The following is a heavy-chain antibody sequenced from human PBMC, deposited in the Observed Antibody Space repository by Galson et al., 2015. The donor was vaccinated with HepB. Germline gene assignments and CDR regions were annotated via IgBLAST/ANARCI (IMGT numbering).Heavy chain of an antibody. CDR1: GFTFSSYS. Sequence: SLRLSCAASGFTFSSYSMNWVRQAPGKGLEWVSSISSSSSYIYYADSVKGRFTISRDNAKNSLYLQMNSLRAEDTAVYYCARVRHSVHDYGDYGVGGMDVWGQGTTVTVSS. J-gene: IGHJ6*02. D-gene: IGHD4-17*01. CDR2: ISSSSSYI. CDR3: ARVRHSVHDYGDYGVGGMDV. V-gene: IGHV3-21*01.